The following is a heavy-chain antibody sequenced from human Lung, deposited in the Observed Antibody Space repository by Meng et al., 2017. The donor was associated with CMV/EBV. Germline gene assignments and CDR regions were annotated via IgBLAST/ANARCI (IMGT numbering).Heavy chain of an antibody. CDR1: KFLFSKYA. Sequence: ESXKISXTVSKFLFSKYAMNWVRQAPGKGLEWVSLISTSSTSAYYADSVKGRFTISRDDSKSTLYLQMNSLRVEDTAVYYCIKDFDSTGWYDEDFWGQGTLVTVSS. CDR2: ISTSSTSA. V-gene: IGHV3-23*05. D-gene: IGHD6-19*01. J-gene: IGHJ4*02. CDR3: IKDFDSTGWYDEDF.